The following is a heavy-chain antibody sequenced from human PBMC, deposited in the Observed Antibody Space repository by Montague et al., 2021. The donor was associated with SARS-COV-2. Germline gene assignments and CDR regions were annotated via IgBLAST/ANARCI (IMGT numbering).Heavy chain of an antibody. CDR2: ISYDGSNK. D-gene: IGHD3-3*02. CDR3: ARELILQYGMDV. Sequence: SLRLSCAASGFTFSSYAMHWVRQDPGKGLEWVAVISYDGSNKYYADSVKGRFTISRDNSKNTLYLQMNSLRAEDTAVYYCARELILQYGMDVWGQGTTVTVSS. CDR1: GFTFSSYA. V-gene: IGHV3-30*04. J-gene: IGHJ6*02.